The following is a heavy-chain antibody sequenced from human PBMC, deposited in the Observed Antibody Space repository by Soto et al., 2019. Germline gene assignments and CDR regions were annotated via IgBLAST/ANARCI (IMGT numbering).Heavy chain of an antibody. CDR2: INHSGST. Sequence: PSETLSLTCAVYGGSFSGYYWSWIRQPPGKGLEWIGEINHSGSTNYNPSLKSRVTISVDTSKNQFSLKLSSVTAADTAVYYCALAPRPRRYFDYWGQGTLVTVSS. CDR3: ALAPRPRRYFDY. J-gene: IGHJ4*02. D-gene: IGHD6-6*01. CDR1: GGSFSGYY. V-gene: IGHV4-34*01.